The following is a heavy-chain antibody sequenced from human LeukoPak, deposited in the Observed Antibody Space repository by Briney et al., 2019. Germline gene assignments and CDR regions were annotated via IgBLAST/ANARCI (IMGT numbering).Heavy chain of an antibody. D-gene: IGHD3-10*01. CDR3: VKAGGAGSYYNWFDS. J-gene: IGHJ5*01. Sequence: GGSLRLSCAASGFIFDNYALHWVRQGPGKGLEWVSGISWNSDTIGYADSVTGRITISRDNAKKSLYLQMNSLRAEDTALYYCVKAGGAGSYYNWFDSWGQGTLVTVSS. V-gene: IGHV3-9*01. CDR1: GFIFDNYA. CDR2: ISWNSDTI.